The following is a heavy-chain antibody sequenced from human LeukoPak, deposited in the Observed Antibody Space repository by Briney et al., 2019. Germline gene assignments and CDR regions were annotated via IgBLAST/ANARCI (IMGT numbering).Heavy chain of an antibody. V-gene: IGHV1-46*01. CDR3: ARADSGGDSSGYTWFDP. D-gene: IGHD3-22*01. CDR2: INPSGGST. CDR1: GYTFTKYY. J-gene: IGHJ5*02. Sequence: ASVKVSCKASGYTFTKYYIHWVRQGPGQGREWMGIINPSGGSTSYAQNFQGRVTMTRDTSTSTVYMELSSLTSEDTAVYYCARADSGGDSSGYTWFDPWGQGTLVTVSS.